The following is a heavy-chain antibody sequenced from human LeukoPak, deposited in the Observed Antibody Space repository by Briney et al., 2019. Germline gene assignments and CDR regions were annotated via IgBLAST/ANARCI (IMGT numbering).Heavy chain of an antibody. D-gene: IGHD3-16*01. J-gene: IGHJ6*03. CDR1: GYRFTSYG. CDR3: ARRGSLYYYYYMDV. CDR2: ISANNDNT. Sequence: GASVKVSCKASGYRFTSYGINWVRQAPGQGLEWRGWISANNDNTNYAQKLQGRVTMTTDTSTSTAYMEVRSLRSDDTAVYYCARRGSLYYYYYMDVWGKGTTVTISS. V-gene: IGHV1-18*01.